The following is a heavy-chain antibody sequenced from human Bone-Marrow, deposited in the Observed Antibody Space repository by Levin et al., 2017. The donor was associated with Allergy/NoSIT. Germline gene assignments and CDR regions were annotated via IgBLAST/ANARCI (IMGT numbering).Heavy chain of an antibody. D-gene: IGHD5-12*01. J-gene: IGHJ5*02. CDR1: GFTVTNYA. CDR2: IGGGAGNT. CDR3: ARERGYSTGWDR. V-gene: IGHV3-23*01. Sequence: GESLKISCGASGFTVTNYAMSWVRQTPEKGLEWVSTIGGGAGNTYYVDSVKGRFTISRDNFENTVSLQMNSLRGDDSAVYHCARERGYSTGWDRWGQGILVTVSS.